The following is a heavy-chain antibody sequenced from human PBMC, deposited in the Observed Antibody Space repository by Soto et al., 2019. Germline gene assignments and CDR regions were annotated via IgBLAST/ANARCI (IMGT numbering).Heavy chain of an antibody. CDR3: AKGQDNDWRYYYYGMDV. J-gene: IGHJ6*02. CDR1: GFTFISYA. V-gene: IGHV3-23*01. Sequence: GGSLRLSCAASGFTFISYAMSWVRQAPGEGVEWVAAVSGSGGSTYYADSVQDRFTISRDNSKNTLYLQMNSLRAEDTAVYYCAKGQDNDWRYYYYGMDVWGHGTTVTVSS. CDR2: VSGSGGST. D-gene: IGHD3-3*01.